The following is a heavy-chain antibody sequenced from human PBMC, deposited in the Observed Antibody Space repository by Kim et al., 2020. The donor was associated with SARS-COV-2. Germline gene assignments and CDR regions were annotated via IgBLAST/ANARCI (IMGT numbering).Heavy chain of an antibody. CDR2: ISSSSSYI. Sequence: GGSLRLSCAASGFTFSSYSMNWVRQAPGKGLEWVSSISSSSSYIYYADSVKGRFTISRDNAKNSLYLQMNSLRAEDTAVYYCARGRYCSSTSCQRGHDAFDIWGQGTMVTVSS. V-gene: IGHV3-21*01. J-gene: IGHJ3*02. CDR3: ARGRYCSSTSCQRGHDAFDI. CDR1: GFTFSSYS. D-gene: IGHD2-2*01.